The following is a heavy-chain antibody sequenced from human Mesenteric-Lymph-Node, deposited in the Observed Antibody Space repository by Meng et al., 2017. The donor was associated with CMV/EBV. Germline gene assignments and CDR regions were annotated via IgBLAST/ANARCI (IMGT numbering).Heavy chain of an antibody. J-gene: IGHJ4*02. D-gene: IGHD3-16*01. CDR2: IKSKTDGDAR. Sequence: GGSLRLSCAASGFTFSTAWMSWVRQAPGKGLEWVGRIKSKTDGDARDYAAPVKGRFTISRDDSKNLLYLQLNGLKIEDTAVYYCPIECFPGDYFDYRGQGTLVTVSS. CDR1: GFTFSTAW. V-gene: IGHV3-15*01. CDR3: PIECFPGDYFDY.